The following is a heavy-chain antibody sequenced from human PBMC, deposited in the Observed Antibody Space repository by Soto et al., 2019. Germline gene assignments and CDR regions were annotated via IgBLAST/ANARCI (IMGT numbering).Heavy chain of an antibody. CDR2: IKRKIDGETT. Sequence: EVQLVESGGGLVKPGGSLRLSCVASGFSITNAWMNWVRQAPGKGLEWVGRIKRKIDGETTDYAAPVKGRFTISRDDSKNMLYLQMNSLKADDTALYYCTTGSVEGVWSQGTTVTVSS. J-gene: IGHJ6*02. CDR1: GFSITNAW. CDR3: TTGSVEGV. V-gene: IGHV3-15*07. D-gene: IGHD2-15*01.